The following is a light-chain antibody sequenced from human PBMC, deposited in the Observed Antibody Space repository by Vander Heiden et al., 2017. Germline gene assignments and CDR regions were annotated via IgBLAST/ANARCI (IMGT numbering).Light chain of an antibody. CDR3: QQDDSRPRT. V-gene: IGKV4-1*01. CDR2: WAS. J-gene: IGKJ1*01. Sequence: DIVMTQSPDSLAVSLVARATISCKSTQSLLYSSNNKNYLAWYQQRPGQPPKLLISWASTRESGVPARFSGSGSGTDFTLTISSLQAEDVAVYYCQQDDSRPRTFGQGTKVEI. CDR1: QSLLYSSNNKNY.